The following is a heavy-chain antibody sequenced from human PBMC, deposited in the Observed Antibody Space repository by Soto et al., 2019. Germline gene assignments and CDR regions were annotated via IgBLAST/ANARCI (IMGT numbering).Heavy chain of an antibody. CDR2: ISYDGINK. D-gene: IGHD1-1*01. V-gene: IGHV3-30*18. Sequence: PGGSLRLSCAAPGFTFSSYVMHWVRQAPGKGLEWVAVISYDGINKYYADSVKGRFTISRDNSKNTLYLQMNSLRAEDTAVYYCAKSVYNWNDGFFDYWGQGTLVTVSS. J-gene: IGHJ4*02. CDR1: GFTFSSYV. CDR3: AKSVYNWNDGFFDY.